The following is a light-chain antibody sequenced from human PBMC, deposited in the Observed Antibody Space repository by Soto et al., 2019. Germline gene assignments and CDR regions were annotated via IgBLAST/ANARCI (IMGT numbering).Light chain of an antibody. CDR3: QQYISWLTT. CDR1: ESVDSN. V-gene: IGKV3-15*01. J-gene: IGKJ4*01. CDR2: DAS. Sequence: EIEMTQSPASLSVSPGERATISCRASESVDSNIAWYQQKPGQAPRLLIYDASSMDTGLPPRFSGSGSGTEFTLTIGSLQSEDFAAYYCQQYISWLTTFGGGTKLEIK.